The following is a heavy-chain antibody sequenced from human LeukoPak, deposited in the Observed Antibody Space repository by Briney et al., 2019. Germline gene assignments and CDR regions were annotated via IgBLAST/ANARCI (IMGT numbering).Heavy chain of an antibody. D-gene: IGHD6-13*01. CDR1: GGSISSYY. J-gene: IGHJ4*02. CDR3: AREGSSWTFDY. V-gene: IGHV4-59*12. CDR2: IYYSGST. Sequence: TSETLSLTCTVSGGSISSYYWSWIRQPPGKGLEWIGYIYYSGSTYYNPSLKSRVTISVDRSKNQFSLKLSSVTAADTAVYYCAREGSSWTFDYWGQGTLVTVSS.